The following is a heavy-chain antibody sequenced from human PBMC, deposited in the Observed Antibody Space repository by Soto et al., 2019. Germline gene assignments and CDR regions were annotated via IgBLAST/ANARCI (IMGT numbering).Heavy chain of an antibody. V-gene: IGHV3-9*01. D-gene: IGHD3-10*01. CDR3: AKDTGSGYYYYYYMDV. CDR2: ISWNSGSI. J-gene: IGHJ6*03. Sequence: EVQLVESGGGLVQPGRSLRLSCAASGFTFDDYAMHWVRQAPAKGLEWVSGISWNSGSIGYADSVKGRFTISRDNAKNSLYLQMNSLRAEDTALYYCAKDTGSGYYYYYYMDVWGKGTTVTVSS. CDR1: GFTFDDYA.